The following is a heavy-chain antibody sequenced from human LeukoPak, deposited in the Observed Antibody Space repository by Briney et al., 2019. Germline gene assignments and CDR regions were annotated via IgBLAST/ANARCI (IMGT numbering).Heavy chain of an antibody. CDR2: IYSGGST. V-gene: IGHV3-53*01. J-gene: IGHJ4*02. D-gene: IGHD6-13*01. CDR3: ARAHSSSWSSYYFDY. Sequence: RAGGSLRLSCAASGFTVSSNYMSWVRQAPGKGLEWVSVIYSGGSTYYADSVKGRFTISRDNSKNTLYLQMNSLRAEDTAVYYCARAHSSSWSSYYFDYWGQGTLVTVSS. CDR1: GFTVSSNY.